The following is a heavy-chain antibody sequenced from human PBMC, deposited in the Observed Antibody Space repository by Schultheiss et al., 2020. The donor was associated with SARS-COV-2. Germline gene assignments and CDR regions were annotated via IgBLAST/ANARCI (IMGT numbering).Heavy chain of an antibody. CDR1: GGSISSGGYY. CDR3: ARDGTVTTSIFDY. CDR2: IYYSGST. V-gene: IGHV4-31*03. D-gene: IGHD4-17*01. Sequence: SETLSLTCTVSGGSISSGGYYWSWIRQHPGKVLEWIGYIYYSGSTYYNPSLKSRVTMSVDTSKNQFSLKLSSVTAADTAVYYCARDGTVTTSIFDYWGQGTLVTVSS. J-gene: IGHJ4*02.